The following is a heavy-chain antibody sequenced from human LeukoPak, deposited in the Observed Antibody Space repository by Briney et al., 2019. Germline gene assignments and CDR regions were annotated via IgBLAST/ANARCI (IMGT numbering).Heavy chain of an antibody. CDR2: IIPIFGTA. CDR1: GGTFSSYA. Sequence: SVKVSCKASGGTFSSYAISWVRQAPGQGLEWMGRIIPIFGTANYAQKFQGRVTITTDESTSTAYMELSSLRSEDTAAYYCARSRSWYISHSDYWGQGTLVTVSS. D-gene: IGHD6-13*01. V-gene: IGHV1-69*05. CDR3: ARSRSWYISHSDY. J-gene: IGHJ4*02.